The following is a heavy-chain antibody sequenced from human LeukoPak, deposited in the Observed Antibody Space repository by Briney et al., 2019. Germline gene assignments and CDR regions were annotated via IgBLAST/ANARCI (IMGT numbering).Heavy chain of an antibody. D-gene: IGHD6-13*01. CDR2: INPNSGET. Sequence: ASVKVSCKASGYTFTGHYVHWVRQAPGQGLEWMGWINPNSGETNYAQKFQGRVTMTRDTSISTGYMELIRLRSDDTAVYYCARDRDSSSWSGFDYWGQGTLVSVSS. CDR3: ARDRDSSSWSGFDY. CDR1: GYTFTGHY. J-gene: IGHJ4*02. V-gene: IGHV1-2*02.